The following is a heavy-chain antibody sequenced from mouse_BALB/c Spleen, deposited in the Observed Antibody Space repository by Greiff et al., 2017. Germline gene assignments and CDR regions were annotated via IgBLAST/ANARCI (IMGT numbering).Heavy chain of an antibody. D-gene: IGHD2-4*01. CDR2: IWAGGST. Sequence: VKLVESGPGLVAPSQSLSITCTVSGFSLTSYGVHWVRQPPGKGLEWLGVIWAGGSTNYNSALMSRLSISKDNSKSQVFLKMNSLQTDDTAMYYCARAGDYEGFAYWGQGTLVTVSA. J-gene: IGHJ3*01. CDR1: GFSLTSYG. V-gene: IGHV2-9*02. CDR3: ARAGDYEGFAY.